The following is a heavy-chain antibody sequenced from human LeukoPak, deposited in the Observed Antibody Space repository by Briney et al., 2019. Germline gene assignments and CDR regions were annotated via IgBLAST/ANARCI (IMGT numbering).Heavy chain of an antibody. V-gene: IGHV3-15*01. J-gene: IGHJ4*02. CDR2: LKSRSQGGTI. Sequence: GGSLRLSCRGSGFTFSNAWMSWVRQAPGKGLEWVGRLKSRSQGGTIDYAAPVKGRFTISRDDSKNMAYLQMNSLKTEDTAVYYCVVGSGSFFDYWGQGTQVTVSS. CDR1: GFTFSNAW. D-gene: IGHD3-10*01. CDR3: VVGSGSFFDY.